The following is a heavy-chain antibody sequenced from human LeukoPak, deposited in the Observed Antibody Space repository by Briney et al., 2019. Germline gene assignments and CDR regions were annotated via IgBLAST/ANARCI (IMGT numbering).Heavy chain of an antibody. CDR1: GGSISSSTSY. V-gene: IGHV4-39*01. J-gene: IGHJ5*02. CDR3: ARHRKVCSWFDP. CDR2: IYYSGST. D-gene: IGHD2-15*01. Sequence: PSETLSLTCTVFGGSISSSTSYWGWIRQPPGKGLEWIGSIYYSGSTYYNPSLKSRVTISVDTSKNQFSLKLTSVTAADTAVYYCARHRKVCSWFDPWGQGTLVTVSS.